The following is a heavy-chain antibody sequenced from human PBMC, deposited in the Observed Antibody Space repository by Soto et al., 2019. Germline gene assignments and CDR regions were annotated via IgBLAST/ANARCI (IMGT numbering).Heavy chain of an antibody. V-gene: IGHV3-7*03. CDR1: GFRFRDYW. Sequence: AVSGFRFRDYWMSWVRQAPGKGLEWVANIKQDESDKYYVDSVKGRFTISRDNAKNALYLQMNSLRVEDTAVYYCAAYCYTMTCPQVLESSSGRRTQVTVSS. J-gene: IGHJ5*02. CDR2: IKQDESDK. CDR3: AAYCYTMTCPQVLESS. D-gene: IGHD3-16*02.